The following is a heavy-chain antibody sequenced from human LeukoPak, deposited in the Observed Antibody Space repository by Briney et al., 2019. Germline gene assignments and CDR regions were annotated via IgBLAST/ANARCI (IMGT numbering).Heavy chain of an antibody. Sequence: SGGSLRLSCAASGFTVSSNYMSWVRQAPGKGLEWVSVIYSGGSTYYADSVKGRFTISRDNSKNTLYLQMNSLRAEDTAVYYCARKFNYGSGSNYYYYMDVWGKGTTVTVSS. CDR2: IYSGGST. CDR1: GFTVSSNY. CDR3: ARKFNYGSGSNYYYYMDV. J-gene: IGHJ6*03. V-gene: IGHV3-53*01. D-gene: IGHD3-10*01.